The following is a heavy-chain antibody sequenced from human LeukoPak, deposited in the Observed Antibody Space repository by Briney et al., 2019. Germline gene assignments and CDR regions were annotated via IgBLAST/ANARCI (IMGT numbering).Heavy chain of an antibody. Sequence: SETLSLTCTVSGGSISSYYWSWIRQPPGKGLEWIGYIYYSGSTNYNPSHKSRVTISVDTSKNQFSLKLSSVTAADTAVYYCAGPYYYGMDVWGQGTTVTVSS. CDR3: AGPYYYGMDV. J-gene: IGHJ6*02. CDR1: GGSISSYY. V-gene: IGHV4-59*01. CDR2: IYYSGST.